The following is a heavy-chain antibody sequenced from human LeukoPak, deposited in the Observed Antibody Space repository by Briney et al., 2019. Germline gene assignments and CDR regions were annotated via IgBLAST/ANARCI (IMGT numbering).Heavy chain of an antibody. CDR2: MNPNSGNT. V-gene: IGHV1-8*01. CDR3: AKDQGYYDSSGYNPIDY. D-gene: IGHD3-22*01. CDR1: GYTFTSYD. Sequence: ASVKVSCKASGYTFTSYDINWVRQATGQGLEWMGWMNPNSGNTGYAQKFQGRVTMARNTSISTAYMELSSLRSEDTAVYYCAKDQGYYDSSGYNPIDYWGQGTLVTVSS. J-gene: IGHJ4*02.